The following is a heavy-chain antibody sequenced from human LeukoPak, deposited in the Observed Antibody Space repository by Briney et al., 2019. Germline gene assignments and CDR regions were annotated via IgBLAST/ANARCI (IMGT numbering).Heavy chain of an antibody. Sequence: GGSLRLSCAAAGFTFSSYWMHWVRQAPGKGLEWVSSISASGYGDGAYYADSVKGRFTISRDDAKNTVFLQMNSLRAEDTAVYYCAKDRGVTKNWFDPWGQGTLVTVSS. CDR1: GFTFSSYW. V-gene: IGHV3-23*01. CDR3: AKDRGVTKNWFDP. J-gene: IGHJ5*02. CDR2: ISASGYGDGA. D-gene: IGHD3-10*01.